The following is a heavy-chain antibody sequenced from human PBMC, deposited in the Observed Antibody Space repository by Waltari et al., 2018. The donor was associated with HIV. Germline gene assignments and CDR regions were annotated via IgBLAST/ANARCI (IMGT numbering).Heavy chain of an antibody. CDR3: ARFTIFGVVTLYYFDY. CDR2: ISSSSTYI. V-gene: IGHV3-21*01. D-gene: IGHD3-3*01. J-gene: IGHJ4*02. Sequence: EVQLVESGGGLVKPGGSLRLSCAASGFTFSSGSMHWVRQAPGKGLEWVSSISSSSTYIYYADSVKGRFTISRDNAKNSLYLQMNSLRAGDTAVYHCARFTIFGVVTLYYFDYWGQGALVTVSS. CDR1: GFTFSSGS.